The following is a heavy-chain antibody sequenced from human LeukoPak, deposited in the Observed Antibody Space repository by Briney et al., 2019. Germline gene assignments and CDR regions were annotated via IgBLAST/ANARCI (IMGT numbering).Heavy chain of an antibody. CDR3: AKDGDYGDYLYFDY. Sequence: GGSLRLSCAASEFTFSSYAMSWVRQAPGKGLEWVSTITPSGSTTYYADSVKGRFTISRDNAKNSLYLQMNSLRAEDTALYYCAKDGDYGDYLYFDYWGQGTLVTVSS. CDR1: EFTFSSYA. D-gene: IGHD4-17*01. V-gene: IGHV3-23*01. J-gene: IGHJ4*02. CDR2: ITPSGSTT.